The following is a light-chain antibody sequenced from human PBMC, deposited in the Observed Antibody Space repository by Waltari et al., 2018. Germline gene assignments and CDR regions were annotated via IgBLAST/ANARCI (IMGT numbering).Light chain of an antibody. CDR2: AAS. CDR3: QQYNSWPPAIT. Sequence: EIVMTQSPATLSLSPGERATLFCRASQTIRSNLAWYQQKPGQAPRLLIYAASTRATGIAARFSGSGSGTKFTLTISSLQSEDFAVYYCQQYNSWPPAITFGQGTRLEIK. J-gene: IGKJ5*01. CDR1: QTIRSN. V-gene: IGKV3-15*01.